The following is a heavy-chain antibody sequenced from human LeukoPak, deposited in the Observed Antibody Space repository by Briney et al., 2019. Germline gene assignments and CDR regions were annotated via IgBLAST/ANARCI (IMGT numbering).Heavy chain of an antibody. CDR2: INQDGSKK. J-gene: IGHJ3*02. D-gene: IGHD6-19*01. V-gene: IGHV3-7*01. CDR1: GFTFSSYW. Sequence: GGSLRLSCSASGFTFSSYWMTWVRQAPGKGLEWAANINQDGSKKYYVDSVEGRFTISRDNAKSSLYLQMNSLRAEDTAVYYCARDYTSGWDDAFDIWGQGTMVTVSS. CDR3: ARDYTSGWDDAFDI.